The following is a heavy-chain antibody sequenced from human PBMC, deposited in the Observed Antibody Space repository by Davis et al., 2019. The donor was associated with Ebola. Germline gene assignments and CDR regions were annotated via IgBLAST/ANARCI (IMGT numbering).Heavy chain of an antibody. D-gene: IGHD4-17*01. J-gene: IGHJ3*02. CDR2: IDSRGHTM. CDR1: GFIFSDYY. CDR3: ARPYGDYAAFDI. Sequence: PGGSLRLSCAASGFIFSDYYMTWVRQAPGKGLEWLSYIDSRGHTMYYTDSVKGRFTISRDNTKNSRYLQMNSLRGDDTAVYYCARPYGDYAAFDIWGQGTVVTVSS. V-gene: IGHV3-11*01.